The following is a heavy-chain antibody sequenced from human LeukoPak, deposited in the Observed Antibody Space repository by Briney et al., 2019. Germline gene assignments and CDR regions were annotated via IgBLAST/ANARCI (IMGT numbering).Heavy chain of an antibody. D-gene: IGHD2-2*01. CDR1: GYTFTSYD. J-gene: IGHJ4*02. Sequence: GASVKVSCKASGYTFTSYDINWVRQATGQGLEWMGWMNPNSGNTGYAQKFQGRVTITRNTSISTAYMELSSLRSEDTAVYYCARGERVCSNTSCYYHFDYWGQGTLVTVSS. CDR2: MNPNSGNT. CDR3: ARGERVCSNTSCYYHFDY. V-gene: IGHV1-8*03.